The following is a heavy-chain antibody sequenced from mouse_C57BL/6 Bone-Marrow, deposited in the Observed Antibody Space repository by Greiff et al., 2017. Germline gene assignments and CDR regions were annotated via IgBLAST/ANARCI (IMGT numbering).Heavy chain of an antibody. CDR3: ARDYTPAMDY. V-gene: IGHV1-26*01. D-gene: IGHD2-12*01. CDR2: INPNNGGT. J-gene: IGHJ4*01. Sequence: EVQLQQSGPELVKPGASVKISCKASGYTFTDYYMNWVKQSHGKSLEWIGAINPNNGGTSYHQKFKGKATFTVDKSTSTAYMELRSLTSEDSAVYYCARDYTPAMDYWGQGTSVTVSS. CDR1: GYTFTDYY.